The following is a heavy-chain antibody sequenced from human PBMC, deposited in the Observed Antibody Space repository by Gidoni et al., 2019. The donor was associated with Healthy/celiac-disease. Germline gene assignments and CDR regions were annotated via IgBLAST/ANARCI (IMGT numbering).Heavy chain of an antibody. CDR3: ARNLAVAGISAGDY. J-gene: IGHJ4*02. Sequence: QVQLVQSGAEVKKPGASVKVSCKASGYTFTSYAMHWVRQAPGQRLEWMGWINAGNGNTKYSQKFQGRVTITRDTSASTAYMELSSLRSEDTAVYYCARNLAVAGISAGDYWGQGTLVTVSS. D-gene: IGHD6-19*01. CDR1: GYTFTSYA. CDR2: INAGNGNT. V-gene: IGHV1-3*01.